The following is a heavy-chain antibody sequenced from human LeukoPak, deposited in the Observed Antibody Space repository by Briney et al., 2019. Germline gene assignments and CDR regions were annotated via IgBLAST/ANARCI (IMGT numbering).Heavy chain of an antibody. V-gene: IGHV1-69*05. CDR1: GGTFSSYA. J-gene: IGHJ4*02. CDR2: IIPIFGTA. D-gene: IGHD3-22*01. CDR3: ARPNYDDSGYLY. Sequence: SVKVSCKASGGTFSSYAISWVRQAPGQGLEWMGGIIPIFGTANYAQKFQGRVTITTDESTSTAYMELSSLRSEDTAVYYCARPNYDDSGYLYWGQGTLVTVSS.